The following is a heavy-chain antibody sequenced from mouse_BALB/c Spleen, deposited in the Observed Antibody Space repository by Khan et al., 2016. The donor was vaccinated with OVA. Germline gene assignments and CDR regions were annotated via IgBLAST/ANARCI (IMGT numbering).Heavy chain of an antibody. D-gene: IGHD2-14*01. J-gene: IGHJ4*01. Sequence: QVQLKESGPGLVAPSQSLSITCTVSGFPLSRYNIHWVRQTPGKGLEWLGMIWGGGGTDYNSTLKSRLSISKDNSKNQVSLKMNSLQTDDTAMYFCAKAYDREDGDNAMDYWGQGTSVTVSS. V-gene: IGHV2-6-4*01. CDR2: IWGGGGT. CDR1: GFPLSRYN. CDR3: AKAYDREDGDNAMDY.